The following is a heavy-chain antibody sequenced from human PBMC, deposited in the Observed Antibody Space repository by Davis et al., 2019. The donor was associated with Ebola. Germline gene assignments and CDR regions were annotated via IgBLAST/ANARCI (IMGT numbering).Heavy chain of an antibody. Sequence: AASVKVSCKASGYTFTSYAMHWVRQAPGQRLEWMGWINAGNGNTKYSQKFQGRVTITRDTSASTAYMELSSLTSEDTAVYYCARDWSGGSYGWDYWGQGTLVTVSS. CDR2: INAGNGNT. CDR3: ARDWSGGSYGWDY. CDR1: GYTFTSYA. D-gene: IGHD1-26*01. V-gene: IGHV1-3*01. J-gene: IGHJ4*02.